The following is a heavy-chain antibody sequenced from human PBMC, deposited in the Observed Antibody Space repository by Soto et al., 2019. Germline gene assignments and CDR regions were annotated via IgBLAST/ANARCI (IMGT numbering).Heavy chain of an antibody. CDR3: SRENWFQDY. CDR1: GFTFTAYY. CDR2: INKDGSKQ. Sequence: PGESLRLSCAASGFTFTAYYMAWVRQVPGKGLEWVASINKDGSKQYYVDSVKGRFTISRDNAMNSLYLQMNSLRAGDTALYYCSRENWFQDYWGQGTLVTVSS. D-gene: IGHD3-10*01. J-gene: IGHJ4*02. V-gene: IGHV3-7*03.